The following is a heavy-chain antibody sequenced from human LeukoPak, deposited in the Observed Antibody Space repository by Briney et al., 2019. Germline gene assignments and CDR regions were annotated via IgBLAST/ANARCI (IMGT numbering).Heavy chain of an antibody. J-gene: IGHJ4*02. CDR1: GFTFSIYA. V-gene: IGHV3-23*01. CDR2: IRGSDDNT. D-gene: IGHD3-10*01. Sequence: PGGSLRLSCAASGFTFSIYAMSWVRQAPGKGLEWVSGIRGSDDNTYYADSAKGRFTMSRDNSKNTLYLQMNSLRAEDTAVYYCASPWFGELRGDYWGQGTLVTVSS. CDR3: ASPWFGELRGDY.